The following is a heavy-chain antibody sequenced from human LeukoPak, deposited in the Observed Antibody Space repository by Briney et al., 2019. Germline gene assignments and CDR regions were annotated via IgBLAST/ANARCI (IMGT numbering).Heavy chain of an antibody. CDR2: IYYSGST. D-gene: IGHD1-7*01. CDR1: GGSISSYY. CDR3: AREELDAFDI. V-gene: IGHV4-59*01. Sequence: SETLSLTCTVSGGSISSYYWSWIRQPPGKGLEWIGHIYYSGSTNYNPSLKSRVTISVDTSKNQFSLKLSSVTAADTAVYYCAREELDAFDIWGQGTMVTVSS. J-gene: IGHJ3*02.